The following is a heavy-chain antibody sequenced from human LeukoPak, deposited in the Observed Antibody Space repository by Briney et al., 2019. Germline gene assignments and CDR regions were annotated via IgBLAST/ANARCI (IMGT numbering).Heavy chain of an antibody. Sequence: SETLSLTCAVYGGSFSGYYWSWIRQPPGKGLEWIGEINHSGSTNYNPSLKSRVTISVDTSKNQFSLKLSSVTAADTAVYYCARYWGPYDNSGSYFDYWGQGTLVTVSS. CDR3: ARYWGPYDNSGSYFDY. D-gene: IGHD3-22*01. V-gene: IGHV4-34*01. J-gene: IGHJ4*02. CDR2: INHSGST. CDR1: GGSFSGYY.